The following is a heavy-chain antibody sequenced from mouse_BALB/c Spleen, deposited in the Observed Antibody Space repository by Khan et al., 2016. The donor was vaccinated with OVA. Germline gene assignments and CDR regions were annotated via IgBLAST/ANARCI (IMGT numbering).Heavy chain of an antibody. D-gene: IGHD1-3*01. V-gene: IGHV1S137*01. Sequence: QVQLKESGAELVRPGVSVKISCKGSGYTFTDFAMHWVKQSHGKSLEWIGVISTYYGDATYNQKFKGKATMTVDKPSSTAYMELARLTSEDSAIYYCVRGSGNFRFAYWGQGTLVTVSA. CDR3: VRGSGNFRFAY. CDR2: ISTYYGDA. CDR1: GYTFTDFA. J-gene: IGHJ3*01.